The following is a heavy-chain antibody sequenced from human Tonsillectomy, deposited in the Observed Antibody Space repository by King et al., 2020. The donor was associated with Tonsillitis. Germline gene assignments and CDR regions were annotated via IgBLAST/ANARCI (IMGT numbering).Heavy chain of an antibody. D-gene: IGHD1-26*01. Sequence: QLQESGPGVVKPSETLSLTCTVSGGSISSSDHYWAWIRQPPGKGLEWIGHSYYIGTIFYNPSLKSRITISGGTSENRFSLKLSSVTAADTAVYFCARYVDGSFDYWGQGALVTVSS. CDR3: ARYVDGSFDY. CDR1: GGSISSSDHY. V-gene: IGHV4-39*01. CDR2: SYYIGTI. J-gene: IGHJ4*02.